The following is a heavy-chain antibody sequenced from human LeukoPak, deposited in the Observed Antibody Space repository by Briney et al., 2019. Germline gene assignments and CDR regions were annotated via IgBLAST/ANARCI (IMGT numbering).Heavy chain of an antibody. CDR2: ISGSGVST. CDR1: GFTFSSYA. D-gene: IGHD3-3*01. J-gene: IGHJ6*03. V-gene: IGHV3-23*01. Sequence: GGSLRLSCAASGFTFSSYAMSWVRQAPGEGLEWVSGISGSGVSTYYADSVKGRFTISRDNSKNTLYLQMNSLRAEDTAVYYCAREAYDDFWSGSWRYYYYMDVWGKGTTVTVSS. CDR3: AREAYDDFWSGSWRYYYYMDV.